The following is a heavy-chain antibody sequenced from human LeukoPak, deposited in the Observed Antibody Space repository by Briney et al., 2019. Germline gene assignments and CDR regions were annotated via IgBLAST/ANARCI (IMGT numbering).Heavy chain of an antibody. CDR2: IYHTGST. Sequence: SETLSLTCNVSGGSLSSHYWSWVRQSPEKGLEWIDQIYHTGSTHYNPSLGSRFAISVDTSKNKFFLNVRSVTAADTAVYYCAREGRWGMKYYFDFWGQGTLVIVSS. CDR3: AREGRWGMKYYFDF. J-gene: IGHJ4*02. V-gene: IGHV4-59*11. CDR1: GGSLSSHY. D-gene: IGHD4-23*01.